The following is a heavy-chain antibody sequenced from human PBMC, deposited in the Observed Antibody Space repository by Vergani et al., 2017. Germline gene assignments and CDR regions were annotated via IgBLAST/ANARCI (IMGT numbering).Heavy chain of an antibody. CDR3: AKGPGYSDYYYYGMDV. Sequence: EVQLLESGGGLVQPGGSLRLSCAASGFTFSSYAMSWVRQAPGKGLEWVSTISGSGDSTYYVDSVKGRFSISRDNSKNTLYLQMNSLRAEDTAVYYCAKGPGYSDYYYYGMDVWGQGTTVTVSS. V-gene: IGHV3-23*01. J-gene: IGHJ6*02. D-gene: IGHD1-26*01. CDR2: ISGSGDST. CDR1: GFTFSSYA.